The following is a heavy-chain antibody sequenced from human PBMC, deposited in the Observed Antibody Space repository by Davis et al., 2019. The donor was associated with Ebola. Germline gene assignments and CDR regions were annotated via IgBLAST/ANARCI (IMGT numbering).Heavy chain of an antibody. CDR2: INPNSGGT. Sequence: AASVKVSCKGSGYTVTDYYMHWVRQAPGQRLEWMGWINPNSGGTNYAQKFQGRVTMTRDTSINTAYMELTRLTSDDTAVYYCARDGSTSDQKSGELDYWGQGPLVTVSS. D-gene: IGHD7-27*01. CDR1: GYTVTDYY. V-gene: IGHV1-2*02. J-gene: IGHJ4*02. CDR3: ARDGSTSDQKSGELDY.